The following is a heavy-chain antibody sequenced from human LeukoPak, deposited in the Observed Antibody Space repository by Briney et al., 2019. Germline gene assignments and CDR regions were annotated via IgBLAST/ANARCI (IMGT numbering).Heavy chain of an antibody. Sequence: PGGSLRLSCAASGFTFRRYGMSWVRQAPGKGLEWVSGISGSGGSTYYADSVKGRFTISRDNSKNTLYLQMNSLRAEDTAVYYCAKHYYDHSGYYTFDYWGQGTLVTVSS. V-gene: IGHV3-23*01. CDR3: AKHYYDHSGYYTFDY. J-gene: IGHJ4*02. CDR2: ISGSGGST. CDR1: GFTFRRYG. D-gene: IGHD3-22*01.